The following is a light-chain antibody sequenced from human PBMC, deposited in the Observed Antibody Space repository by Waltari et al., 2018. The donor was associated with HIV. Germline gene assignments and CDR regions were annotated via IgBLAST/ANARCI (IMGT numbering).Light chain of an antibody. CDR1: TSNIGTNV. V-gene: IGLV1-44*01. Sequence: QSVLAQPPSVSGTPGQRVTIPCSGTTSNIGTNVVNWYRQVHGTATKLLISSNNQRPSGVPDRFSGFKSGTSASLAINGLQSEDEADYYCATWDDTPTGHVLFGGGTKVTVL. CDR2: SNN. J-gene: IGLJ2*01. CDR3: ATWDDTPTGHVL.